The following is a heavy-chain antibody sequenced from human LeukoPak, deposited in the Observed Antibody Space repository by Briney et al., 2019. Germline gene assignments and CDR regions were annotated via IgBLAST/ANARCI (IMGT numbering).Heavy chain of an antibody. J-gene: IGHJ3*02. D-gene: IGHD3-3*01. CDR1: GGSISRSDHY. CDR2: IYYNGIT. V-gene: IGHV4-30-4*01. Sequence: PSQTLSLTCSVSGGSISRSDHYWSWIRQPPGKGLEWIGNIYYNGITYYNPSLKSRVTMSVDTSKNQFSLKLSSVTAADTAVYYCARLTTSDAFDIWGQGTMVTVSS. CDR3: ARLTTSDAFDI.